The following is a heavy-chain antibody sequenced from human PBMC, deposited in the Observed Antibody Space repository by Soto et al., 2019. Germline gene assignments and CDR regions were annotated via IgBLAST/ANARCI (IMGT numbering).Heavy chain of an antibody. J-gene: IGHJ3*02. CDR2: ISGSGGST. CDR1: GFTFSSYA. D-gene: IGHD3-16*02. CDR3: AKETYDYIWGSYRQGDGAFDI. Sequence: GGSLRLSCAASGFTFSSYAMSWVRQAPGKGLEWVSAISGSGGSTYYADSVKGRFTISRDNSKNTLYLQMNSLRAEDTAVYYCAKETYDYIWGSYRQGDGAFDIWGQGTMVTVSS. V-gene: IGHV3-23*01.